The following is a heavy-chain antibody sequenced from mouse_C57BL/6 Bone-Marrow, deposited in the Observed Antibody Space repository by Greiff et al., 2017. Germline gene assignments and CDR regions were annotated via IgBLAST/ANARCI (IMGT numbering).Heavy chain of an antibody. D-gene: IGHD1-1*01. Sequence: QVQLQQPGADLVKPGASVKLSCKASGFTFTSYWMRWVRQRPGQGLEWIGMIHPNSGSTNYNETFKSKATLTVDKSSSTAYMQLSSLTSEDSAVYYCARATTVVGRFAYWGQGTLVTVSA. CDR3: ARATTVVGRFAY. CDR2: IHPNSGST. J-gene: IGHJ3*01. V-gene: IGHV1-64*01. CDR1: GFTFTSYW.